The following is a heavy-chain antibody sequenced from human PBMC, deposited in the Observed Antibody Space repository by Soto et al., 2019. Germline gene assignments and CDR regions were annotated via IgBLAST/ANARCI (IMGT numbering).Heavy chain of an antibody. V-gene: IGHV2-5*02. J-gene: IGHJ5*02. CDR2: LYWDDDK. D-gene: IGHD3-22*01. Sequence: QITLKESGPTLVKPTQTLTLTCTFSGFSLSTSGVGVGWIRQPPGKALEWLALLYWDDDKRYSPSLKSRLTTTKDTSKNQVVLTMTRMDPVDTATYYCAHSLIGYYYDSSGSNWFDPWGQGTLVTVSS. CDR1: GFSLSTSGVG. CDR3: AHSLIGYYYDSSGSNWFDP.